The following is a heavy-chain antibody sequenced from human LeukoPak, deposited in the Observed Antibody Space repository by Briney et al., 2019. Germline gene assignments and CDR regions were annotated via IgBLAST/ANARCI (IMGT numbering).Heavy chain of an antibody. V-gene: IGHV3-23*01. J-gene: IGHJ4*02. CDR1: GFTFRSHA. Sequence: QTGGSLRLSCAASGFTFRSHAMSWVRRAPGRGLEWVSAIRGDGATMFYADSVEGRITVSRDNSKNTLYLQFNSLRVDDTAVYYCARDQFRGYFRGADYWGQGTLVTVSS. D-gene: IGHD3-22*01. CDR3: ARDQFRGYFRGADY. CDR2: IRGDGATM.